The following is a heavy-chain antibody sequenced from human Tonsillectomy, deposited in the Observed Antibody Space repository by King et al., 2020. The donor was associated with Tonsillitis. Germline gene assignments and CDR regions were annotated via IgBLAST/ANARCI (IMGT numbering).Heavy chain of an antibody. CDR2: INLDGSEQ. D-gene: IGHD6-19*01. J-gene: IGHJ4*02. V-gene: IGHV3-7*01. CDR3: VKGGGSGWPFDY. Sequence: VQLVESGGGLVQPGGSLRLSCAASGFPLSTSWMSWVRQAPGKGLDWVANINLDGSEQNYVDSVKGRFTISRDNAKNSLYLQMNSLRGEDTAVYYCVKGGGSGWPFDYWGQGTLVPVSS. CDR1: GFPLSTSW.